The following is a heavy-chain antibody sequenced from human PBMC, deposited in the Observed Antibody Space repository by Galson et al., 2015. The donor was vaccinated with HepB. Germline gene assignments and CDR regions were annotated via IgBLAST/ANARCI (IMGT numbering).Heavy chain of an antibody. CDR3: ARSFYGSGSRGAVDY. CDR2: IDWDDDK. V-gene: IGHV2-70*11. CDR1: GFSLSTSGMC. J-gene: IGHJ4*02. D-gene: IGHD3-10*01. Sequence: PALVKPTQTLTLTCTFSGFSLSTSGMCVSWIRQPPGKALEWLARIDWDDDKYYSTSLKTRLTISKDTSKNQVVLTMTNMDPVDTATYYCARSFYGSGSRGAVDYWGQGTLVTVSS.